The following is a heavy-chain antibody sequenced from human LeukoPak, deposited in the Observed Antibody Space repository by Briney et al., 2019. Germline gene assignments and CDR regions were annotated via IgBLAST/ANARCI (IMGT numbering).Heavy chain of an antibody. Sequence: ASVKVSCKASGYTFTSYGISWVRQAPGQGLEWMGWISAYNGNTNYAQKLQGRVTMTTDTSTSTAYMELRSLRSDDTAVYYCARDLAPLSYYYYYGMDVWGQGTTVTVSS. J-gene: IGHJ6*02. CDR2: ISAYNGNT. D-gene: IGHD3-3*02. CDR3: ARDLAPLSYYYYYGMDV. CDR1: GYTFTSYG. V-gene: IGHV1-18*01.